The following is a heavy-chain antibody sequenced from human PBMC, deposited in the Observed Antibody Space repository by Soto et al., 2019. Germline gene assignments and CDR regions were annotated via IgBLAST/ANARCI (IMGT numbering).Heavy chain of an antibody. CDR2: ISYDGSNK. Sequence: GGSLRLSCAASGFTFSSYGMHWVRQAPGKGLEWVAVISYDGSNKYYADSVKGRFTISRDNSKNTLYLQMNSLRAEDTAVYYCAKELRDVCERSVFWGYCYYGMDVWGQGTMVTVSS. CDR1: GFTFSSYG. CDR3: AKELRDVCERSVFWGYCYYGMDV. V-gene: IGHV3-30*18. J-gene: IGHJ6*02. D-gene: IGHD7-27*01.